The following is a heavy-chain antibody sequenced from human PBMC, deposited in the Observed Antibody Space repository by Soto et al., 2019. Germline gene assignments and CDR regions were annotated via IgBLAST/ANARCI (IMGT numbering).Heavy chain of an antibody. J-gene: IGHJ4*02. CDR1: GFTFNSVS. D-gene: IGHD2-21*02. Sequence: QVQLVESGGGMAQAGTSLRLSCTGSGFTFNSVSQHWVRQGPDKGLEWVAVVSFDGKVTYYADSVKGRFTVSRDISKNTISLQANSLRPEDTPVYYCAREPYGDTQYFDYWGQGTPVTVSS. CDR2: VSFDGKVT. V-gene: IGHV3-30*04. CDR3: AREPYGDTQYFDY.